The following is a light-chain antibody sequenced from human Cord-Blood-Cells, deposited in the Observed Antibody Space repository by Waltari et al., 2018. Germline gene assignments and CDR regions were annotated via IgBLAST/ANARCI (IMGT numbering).Light chain of an antibody. CDR1: SSDVGGYNY. V-gene: IGLV2-8*01. J-gene: IGLJ3*02. Sequence: QSALTQPPSASGSPGQSVTISCTGTSSDVGGYNYVSWYQQHPGKAPKLMIYEVSKRPSGVPDRFSGSKSGNTASLTVSGLQAEDEADYYCSSYAGSNKVFGGGTKLTVI. CDR3: SSYAGSNKV. CDR2: EVS.